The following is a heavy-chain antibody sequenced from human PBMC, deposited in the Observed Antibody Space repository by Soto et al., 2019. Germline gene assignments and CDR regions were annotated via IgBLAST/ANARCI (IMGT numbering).Heavy chain of an antibody. V-gene: IGHV3-23*01. J-gene: IGHJ4*02. D-gene: IGHD2-21*02. CDR1: GFTFSSYA. CDR3: ARTVVTKRNRYYDY. CDR2: ISGSGGST. Sequence: EVQLLESGGGLVQPGGSLRLSCAASGFTFSSYAMSWVRQAPGKGLEWVSAISGSGGSTYCADSVKGRFTISRDNSKNTLYLQMNRLRAEETAVYYCARTVVTKRNRYYDYWGQGTLATVSS.